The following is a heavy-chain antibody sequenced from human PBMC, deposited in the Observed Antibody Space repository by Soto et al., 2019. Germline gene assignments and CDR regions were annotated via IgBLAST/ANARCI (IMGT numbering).Heavy chain of an antibody. Sequence: QVQLVQSGAEVKKPGSSVKVSCKASGGTFSSYAISWVRQAPGQGLEWMGGIIPIFGTANYAQKFQGRVTITVDESTSTAYMELSSLRSEDTAVYYCARGGPYCTNGVCYDYFDYWGQGTLVTVSS. D-gene: IGHD2-8*01. CDR3: ARGGPYCTNGVCYDYFDY. CDR1: GGTFSSYA. J-gene: IGHJ4*02. V-gene: IGHV1-69*01. CDR2: IIPIFGTA.